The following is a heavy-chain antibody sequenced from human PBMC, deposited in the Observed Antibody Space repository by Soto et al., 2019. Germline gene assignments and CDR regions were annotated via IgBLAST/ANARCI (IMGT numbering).Heavy chain of an antibody. Sequence: LRLSCAASGFAFSGYSVNWVRQAPGKGLEWVSYISSGSKTIYYAESVKGRFTVSRDNARNSQYLQMNSLRDEDTAVYYCAREDILGVRSFDYWGQGTLVTVSS. CDR3: AREDILGVRSFDY. CDR2: ISSGSKTI. V-gene: IGHV3-48*02. CDR1: GFAFSGYS. J-gene: IGHJ4*02. D-gene: IGHD3-9*01.